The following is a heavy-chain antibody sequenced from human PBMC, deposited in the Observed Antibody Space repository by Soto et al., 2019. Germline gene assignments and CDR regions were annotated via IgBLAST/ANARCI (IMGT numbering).Heavy chain of an antibody. CDR3: ASSITGTTRPFDY. Sequence: PSETLSLTCTVSGGSISSYYWSWIRQPPGKGLEWIGYIYYSGSTNYNPSLKSRVTISVDTSKNQFSLKLSSVTAADTAVYYCASSITGTTRPFDYWGQGTLVTVSS. V-gene: IGHV4-59*12. D-gene: IGHD1-7*01. J-gene: IGHJ4*02. CDR1: GGSISSYY. CDR2: IYYSGST.